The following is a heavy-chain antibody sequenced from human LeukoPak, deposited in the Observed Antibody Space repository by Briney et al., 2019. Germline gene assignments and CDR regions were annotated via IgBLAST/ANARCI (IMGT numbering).Heavy chain of an antibody. CDR1: GGSISSYY. J-gene: IGHJ4*02. V-gene: IGHV4-4*07. CDR3: ARGSAYYDSSGYYHFDQ. CDR2: IYTTGST. D-gene: IGHD3-22*01. Sequence: PSETLSLTCTVSGGSISSYYWSWIRQPAGKGLEWIGRIYTTGSTNYNPSLKSRVTMSVDTSKNQFSLKVSSVTAADTAVYYCARGSAYYDSSGYYHFDQWGQGTLVTVSS.